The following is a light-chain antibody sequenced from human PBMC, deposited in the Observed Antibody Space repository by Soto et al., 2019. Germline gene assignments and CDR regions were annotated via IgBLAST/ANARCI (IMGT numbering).Light chain of an antibody. Sequence: DIQMTQSPSSLSASIGDRVTITCRASQGISTYLAWYQQKPGKVPYLLIYGASSLQSGVPSRFSGSGSGTDFSTTSSSLQPEDVATYYCQKYNSAPWTFGQGTKVEIK. CDR1: QGISTY. V-gene: IGKV1-27*01. J-gene: IGKJ1*01. CDR2: GAS. CDR3: QKYNSAPWT.